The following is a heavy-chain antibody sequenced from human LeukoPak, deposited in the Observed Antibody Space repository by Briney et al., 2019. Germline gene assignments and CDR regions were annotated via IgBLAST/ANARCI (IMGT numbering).Heavy chain of an antibody. CDR3: ARGAAGGLIAAGGVDC. D-gene: IGHD6-13*01. V-gene: IGHV4-39*07. CDR1: GGSISSSSYY. J-gene: IGHJ4*02. Sequence: PSETLSLTCTVSGGSISSSSYYWGWIRQPPGKGLEWIGSIYYSGSTYYNPSLKSRVTISVDTSKNQFSLKLSSVTAADTAVYYCARGAAGGLIAAGGVDCWGQGTLVTVSS. CDR2: IYYSGST.